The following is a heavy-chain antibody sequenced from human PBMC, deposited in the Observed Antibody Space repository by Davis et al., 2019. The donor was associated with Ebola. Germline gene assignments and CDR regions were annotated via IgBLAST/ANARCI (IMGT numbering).Heavy chain of an antibody. J-gene: IGHJ4*02. Sequence: GESLKISCAASGFTFSSYSMNWVRQAPGKGLEWVSSISSSSSYIYYADSVKGRFTISRDNAKNSLYLQMNSLRAEDTAVYYCARVLLGDYGDSPFGYWGQGTLVTVSS. CDR2: ISSSSSYI. CDR1: GFTFSSYS. V-gene: IGHV3-21*01. CDR3: ARVLLGDYGDSPFGY. D-gene: IGHD4-17*01.